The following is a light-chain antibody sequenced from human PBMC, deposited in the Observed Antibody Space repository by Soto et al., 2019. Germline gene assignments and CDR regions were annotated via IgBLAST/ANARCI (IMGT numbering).Light chain of an antibody. CDR1: QSVASSY. J-gene: IGKJ4*01. V-gene: IGKV3-20*01. CDR2: SAS. Sequence: EVVLTQSPGTLSLSPGERVTLSCRASQSVASSYLAWYQQKPGRAPRLLFYSASSRATGIPDRFSGSGSGTDFTLTISSLEVEDFATYFCQQYNSYPLTFGGGTKLEI. CDR3: QQYNSYPLT.